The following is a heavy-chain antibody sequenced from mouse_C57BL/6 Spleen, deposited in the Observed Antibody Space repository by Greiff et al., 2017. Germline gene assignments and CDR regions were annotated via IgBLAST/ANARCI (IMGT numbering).Heavy chain of an antibody. V-gene: IGHV14-4*01. J-gene: IGHJ3*01. Sequence: VQLKQSGAELVRPGASVKLSCTASGFNIKDDYMHWLKQRPEQGLEWIGWIDPENGDTEYASKLQGKATITADTSSNPAYLQLSGLTAEDTAVYYCTTVGRAYWGQGTLVTVSA. CDR2: IDPENGDT. CDR1: GFNIKDDY. CDR3: TTVGRAY. D-gene: IGHD4-1*01.